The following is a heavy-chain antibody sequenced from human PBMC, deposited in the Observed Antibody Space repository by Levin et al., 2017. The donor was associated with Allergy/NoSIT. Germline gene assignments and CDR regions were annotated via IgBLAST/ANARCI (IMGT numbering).Heavy chain of an antibody. V-gene: IGHV4-34*01. D-gene: IGHD6-19*01. CDR2: INHSGST. Sequence: SQTLSLTCAVYVGSFSVSYCIRIRQPPGKGLEWIGEINHSGSTNYNPSLKSRVTISVDTSKNQFSLKLSSVTAADTAVYYCARVRGIAVASVDYWGQGTLVTVSS. CDR1: VGSFSVSY. CDR3: ARVRGIAVASVDY. J-gene: IGHJ4*02.